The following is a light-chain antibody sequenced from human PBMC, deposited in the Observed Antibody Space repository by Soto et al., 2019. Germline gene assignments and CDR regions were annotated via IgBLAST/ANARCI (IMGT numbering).Light chain of an antibody. V-gene: IGKV3-15*01. J-gene: IGKJ4*01. CDR2: GAS. CDR3: QQYNDWPPLT. CDR1: QSIINN. Sequence: EIVMTQSPDTLSVSPGERATLSCRASQSIINNLAWYQQKPGQAPRLLIYGASIRATGFPARFSGSGSGTEFTRTIISLQSEDFAVYYCQQYNDWPPLTFGGGTKVEIK.